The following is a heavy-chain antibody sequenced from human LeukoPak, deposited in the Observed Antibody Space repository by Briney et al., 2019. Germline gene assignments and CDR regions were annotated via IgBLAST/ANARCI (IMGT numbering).Heavy chain of an antibody. CDR3: AGVGATKGWFDP. CDR2: TFYRSSWYY. V-gene: IGHV6-1*01. CDR1: GDSVSSNSAA. Sequence: SQTLSLTCAISGDSVSSNSAAWSWIRQSPSRGLEWLGRTFYRSSWYYDNAESVKSRITINADTSKNQFSLQLNSVTPEDTAVYYCAGVGATKGWFDPWGQGTLVTVSS. J-gene: IGHJ5*02. D-gene: IGHD1-26*01.